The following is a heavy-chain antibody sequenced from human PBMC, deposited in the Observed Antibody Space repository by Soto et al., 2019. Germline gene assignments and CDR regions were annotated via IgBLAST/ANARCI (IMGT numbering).Heavy chain of an antibody. CDR1: GGSISSGGYY. D-gene: IGHD3-22*01. CDR3: ARDTEVYDSSGYYHVDWFDP. V-gene: IGHV4-31*03. J-gene: IGHJ5*02. Sequence: SETLSLTCTVSGGSISSGGYYWSWIRQHPGKGLEWIGYIYYSGSTYYNPSLKSRVTISVDTSKNQFSLKLSSVTAADTAVYYCARDTEVYDSSGYYHVDWFDPWGQGTLVTVSS. CDR2: IYYSGST.